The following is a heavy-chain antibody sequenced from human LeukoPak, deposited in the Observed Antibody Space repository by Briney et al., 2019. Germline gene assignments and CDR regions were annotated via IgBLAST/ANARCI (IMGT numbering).Heavy chain of an antibody. CDR2: ISSSSSYI. CDR3: AREDEWLSAFNY. CDR1: GFTFSSYS. J-gene: IGHJ4*02. D-gene: IGHD3-3*01. Sequence: GGSLRLSCAASGFTFSSYSMNWVRQAPGKGLEWVSSISSSSSYIYYADSVKGRFTISRDNAKNSLYLRMNSLRAEDTAVYYCAREDEWLSAFNYWGQGTLVTVSS. V-gene: IGHV3-21*01.